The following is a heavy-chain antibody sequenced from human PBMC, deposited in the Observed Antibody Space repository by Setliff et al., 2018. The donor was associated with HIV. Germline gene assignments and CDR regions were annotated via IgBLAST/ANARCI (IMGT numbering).Heavy chain of an antibody. CDR2: ITPSGGSR. J-gene: IGHJ4*02. Sequence: ASVKVSCKASGYTFSSYSLHWVRQGPGQGLEWMGIITPSGGSRRYAQKFQGRLTMTRDMSTSTVHMDLSSLRPEDTAVYYCGIRISISVIWTFDYWGQGRLVTVSS. V-gene: IGHV1-46*01. CDR3: GIRISISVIWTFDY. CDR1: GYTFSSYS. D-gene: IGHD3-3*01.